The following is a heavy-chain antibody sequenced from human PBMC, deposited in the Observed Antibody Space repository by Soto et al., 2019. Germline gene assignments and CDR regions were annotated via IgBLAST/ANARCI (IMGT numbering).Heavy chain of an antibody. Sequence: HPGGSLRLSCAASGFTFSSYGMHWVRQAPGKGLEWVAVISYDGSNKYYADSVKGRFTISRDNSKNTLYLQMNSLRAEDTAVYYCAQEGYSYGWGRDYYYYYGMDVWGQGTTVTVSS. V-gene: IGHV3-30*18. J-gene: IGHJ6*02. CDR3: AQEGYSYGWGRDYYYYYGMDV. CDR2: ISYDGSNK. CDR1: GFTFSSYG. D-gene: IGHD5-18*01.